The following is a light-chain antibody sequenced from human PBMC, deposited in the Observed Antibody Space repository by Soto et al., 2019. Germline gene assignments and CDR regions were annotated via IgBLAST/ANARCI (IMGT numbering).Light chain of an antibody. V-gene: IGKV1-39*01. Sequence: DIQMTQSPSSLSASVGDRVTITCRASQGISTYLNWYLQKPGKAPKLLIYAASSLQSGVPSRLSGSGYETDFTITISSLKPEDFATYSCQQSYSATWTFGQGTKVDI. CDR3: QQSYSATWT. CDR1: QGISTY. J-gene: IGKJ1*01. CDR2: AAS.